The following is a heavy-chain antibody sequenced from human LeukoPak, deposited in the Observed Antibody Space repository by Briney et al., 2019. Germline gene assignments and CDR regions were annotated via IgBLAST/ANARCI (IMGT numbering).Heavy chain of an antibody. D-gene: IGHD4-11*01. CDR1: GFTFSGYA. Sequence: GRSLRLSCAASGFTFSGYAMSWVRQAPGKGLEWVSAISGSGGSTYYADSVKGRFTISRDNSKSTLYLQMNSLRAEDTAVYYCAKAYSNYFDWFDPWGQGTLVTVSS. V-gene: IGHV3-23*01. CDR3: AKAYSNYFDWFDP. CDR2: ISGSGGST. J-gene: IGHJ5*02.